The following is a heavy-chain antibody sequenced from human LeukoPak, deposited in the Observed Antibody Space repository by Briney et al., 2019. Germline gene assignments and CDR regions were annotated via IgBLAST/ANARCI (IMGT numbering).Heavy chain of an antibody. CDR1: GFSFSDRY. CDR3: ARDREWLYDMDV. V-gene: IGHV3-11*04. J-gene: IGHJ6*03. Sequence: AGGSLRLSCAASGFSFSDRYMSWIRQAPGKGLEWVSYISRSGSTIYYADSVKGRFTISRDNAKNSLYLQMNSLRAEDTAVYYCARDREWLYDMDVWGKGTTVTVSS. CDR2: ISRSGSTI. D-gene: IGHD6-19*01.